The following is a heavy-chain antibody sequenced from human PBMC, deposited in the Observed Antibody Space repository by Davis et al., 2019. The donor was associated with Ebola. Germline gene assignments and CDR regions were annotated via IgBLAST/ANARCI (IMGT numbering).Heavy chain of an antibody. Sequence: ASVKVSCKASGYTFTSYDINWLRHATGQGREWLGWMNPNSGNTGYAQKFQGRVTMTRNTSISTAYMELSSLRSDDTAVYYCARAQLPTTSDHWGQGTLVTVSS. J-gene: IGHJ4*02. CDR2: MNPNSGNT. CDR1: GYTFTSYD. CDR3: ARAQLPTTSDH. V-gene: IGHV1-8*01. D-gene: IGHD1-1*01.